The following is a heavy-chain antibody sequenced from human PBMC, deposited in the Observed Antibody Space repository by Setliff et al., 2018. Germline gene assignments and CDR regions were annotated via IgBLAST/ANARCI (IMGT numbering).Heavy chain of an antibody. J-gene: IGHJ5*02. CDR3: AQKHQRASWAFDP. CDR2: IFPADADT. D-gene: IGHD2-2*01. V-gene: IGHV5-51*01. CDR1: RDSFTNYW. Sequence: GESLKISCKESRDSFTNYWIIWVRQVPGKGLEWMGKIFPADADTRYNPSFKGQVTMSLDRSITTAYLQWDSLKASDTAIYYCAQKHQRASWAFDPWGRGTLVTVSS.